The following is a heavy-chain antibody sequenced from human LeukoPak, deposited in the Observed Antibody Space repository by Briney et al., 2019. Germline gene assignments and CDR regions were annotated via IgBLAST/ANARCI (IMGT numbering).Heavy chain of an antibody. Sequence: PSETLSLTCTVSGCSISTYYWSWVRQPPGKGLEWIAYIYYSGSTNCNPSLKSRVTMSVDTSKNQFSLKLSSVTAADTAVYYCARVGAGAFDVWGQGTMVTVSS. V-gene: IGHV4-59*01. J-gene: IGHJ3*01. CDR3: ARVGAGAFDV. CDR1: GCSISTYY. D-gene: IGHD4/OR15-4a*01. CDR2: IYYSGST.